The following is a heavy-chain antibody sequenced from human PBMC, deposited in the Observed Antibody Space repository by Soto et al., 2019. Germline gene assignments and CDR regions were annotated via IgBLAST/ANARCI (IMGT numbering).Heavy chain of an antibody. CDR2: IYWDDDK. D-gene: IGHD2-8*02. CDR1: GFSLSTSGVG. V-gene: IGHV2-5*02. Sequence: QITLKESGPTLVKPTQTLTLTCTFSGFSLSTSGVGVGWIRRPPGKALEWLALIYWDDDKRYSPSLKSRLTITNATPKIHVVLTMTNMDPVDAPSYSCAHTLTVADAFDIWGQGTMVTVSS. CDR3: AHTLTVADAFDI. J-gene: IGHJ3*02.